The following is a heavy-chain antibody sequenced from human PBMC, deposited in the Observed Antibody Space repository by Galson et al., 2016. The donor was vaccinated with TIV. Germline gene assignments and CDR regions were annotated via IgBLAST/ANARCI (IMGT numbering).Heavy chain of an antibody. CDR1: GYIFTSHY. CDR2: INPSGGST. J-gene: IGHJ3*01. D-gene: IGHD6-13*01. CDR3: ARVAGTSTGSHDDDAFDL. Sequence: SCKASGYIFTSHYMHWVRQAPGQGLEWMGIINPSGGSTTYAQKFQGRVTMTRDTSTTTVYMELSSLKSEDTAVYFCARVAGTSTGSHDDDAFDLWGQGTMVSVSS. V-gene: IGHV1-46*03.